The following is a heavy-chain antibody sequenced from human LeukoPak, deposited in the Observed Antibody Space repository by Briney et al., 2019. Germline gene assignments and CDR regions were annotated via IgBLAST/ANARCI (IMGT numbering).Heavy chain of an antibody. CDR1: GYTSTGYY. D-gene: IGHD3-16*01. CDR2: INPNSGGT. V-gene: IGHV1-2*04. J-gene: IGHJ6*04. CDR3: ARGGRWTPYYYYYGMDV. Sequence: GASVKVSCKASGYTSTGYYMHWVRQAPGQGLEWMGWINPNSGGTNYAQKFQGWVTMTRDTSISTAYMELSRLRSDDTAVYYCARGGRWTPYYYYYGMDVWGKGTTVTVSS.